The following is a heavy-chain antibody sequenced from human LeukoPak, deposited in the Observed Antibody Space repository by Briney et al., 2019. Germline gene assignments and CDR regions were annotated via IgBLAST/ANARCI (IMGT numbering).Heavy chain of an antibody. D-gene: IGHD6-19*01. Sequence: GASVKVSCKASGYSFASYGISWVRQAPGQGLEWMGWISAYNNNTNYAQKFQGRVTMTTDTSTSTAYMELRSLRSDDTAVYYCARDQQWLDPARHGFDYWGQGTLVTVSS. V-gene: IGHV1-18*01. CDR1: GYSFASYG. CDR3: ARDQQWLDPARHGFDY. J-gene: IGHJ4*02. CDR2: ISAYNNNT.